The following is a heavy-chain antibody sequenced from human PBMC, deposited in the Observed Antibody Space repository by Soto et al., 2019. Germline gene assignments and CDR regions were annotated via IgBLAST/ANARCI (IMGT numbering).Heavy chain of an antibody. CDR1: GFTFSSST. Sequence: GGSLRLSCAASGFTFSSSTMSWVRQAPGKGLEWVASISSGSSFTYYPDSVKGRFTISRDNAKNSLYLQVNSLRAEDTAVYYCARDRGDTSSYYNAYWGQGTLVTVSS. V-gene: IGHV3-21*01. CDR3: ARDRGDTSSYYNAY. CDR2: ISSGSSFT. D-gene: IGHD3-22*01. J-gene: IGHJ4*02.